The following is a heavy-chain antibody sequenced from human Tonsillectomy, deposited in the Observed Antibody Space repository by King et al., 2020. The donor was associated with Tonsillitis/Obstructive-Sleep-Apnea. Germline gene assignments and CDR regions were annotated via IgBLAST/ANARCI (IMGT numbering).Heavy chain of an antibody. CDR1: GGSISSSSYY. CDR2: IYYSGST. J-gene: IGHJ6*02. CDR3: ASPYCSSTSCYTFSYYYYGMDV. Sequence: QLQESGPGLVKPSETLSLTCTVSGGSISSSSYYWGWIRQPPGKGLEWIGSIYYSGSTYYNPSLKSRVTISADTSKNQFSLKLSSVTAADTAVYYYASPYCSSTSCYTFSYYYYGMDVWGQGTTVTVSS. D-gene: IGHD2-2*02. V-gene: IGHV4-39*01.